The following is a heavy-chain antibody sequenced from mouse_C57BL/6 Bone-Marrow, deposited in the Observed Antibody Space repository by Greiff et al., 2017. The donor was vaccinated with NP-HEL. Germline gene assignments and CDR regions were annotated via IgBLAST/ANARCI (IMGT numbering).Heavy chain of an antibody. V-gene: IGHV2-2*01. CDR1: GFSLTSYG. CDR3: ARNRPTMIRRVHVLRRAGFAY. D-gene: IGHD2-4*01. CDR2: IWSGGST. Sequence: VQLQQSGPGLVQPSQSLSITCTVSGFSLTSYGVHWVRQSPGKGLEWLGVIWSGGSTAYNAAFLSRLGISKDNSKSQVCLKMNRLQDDDTAIYYCARNRPTMIRRVHVLRRAGFAYWGQGTLVTVAA. J-gene: IGHJ3*01.